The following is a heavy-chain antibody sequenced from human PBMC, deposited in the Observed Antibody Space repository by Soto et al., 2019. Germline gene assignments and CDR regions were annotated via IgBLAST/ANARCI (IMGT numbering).Heavy chain of an antibody. D-gene: IGHD3-3*01. CDR2: ISTTSSSI. V-gene: IGHV3-48*02. J-gene: IGHJ4*02. CDR1: GFTFSSYS. Sequence: GGSLRLSCAASGFTFSSYSMNWVRQAPGKGLEWISYISTTSSSIYYADSVKGRFTISRDNAKNSLFLQMNSLRDEDKAVYYCARKGVAFDYWGQGALVTVYS. CDR3: ARKGVAFDY.